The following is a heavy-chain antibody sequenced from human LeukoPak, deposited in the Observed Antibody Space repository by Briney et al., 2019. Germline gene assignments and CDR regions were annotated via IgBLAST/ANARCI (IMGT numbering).Heavy chain of an antibody. Sequence: GGSLRLSCASSGFTFSSYAMSWVRQAPGKGLEWVSAISGSGGSTYYADSVRGRFTISRDNSKNMLYLQMNSLRAEDTAVYYCAKAGGITTALGFDYWGQGTLVTVSS. J-gene: IGHJ4*02. D-gene: IGHD3-10*01. CDR3: AKAGGITTALGFDY. CDR2: ISGSGGST. V-gene: IGHV3-23*01. CDR1: GFTFSSYA.